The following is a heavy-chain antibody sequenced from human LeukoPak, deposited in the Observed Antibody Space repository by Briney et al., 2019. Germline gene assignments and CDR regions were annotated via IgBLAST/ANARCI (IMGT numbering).Heavy chain of an antibody. CDR1: GYTFTSYY. Sequence: HAASVKVSCKASGYTFTSYYMHWVRQAPGQGLEWMGIINPSGGSTSYAQKFQGRVTMTRDTSTSTVYMELSSLRSEDTAVYYCARVSYSSSWYTYYHYGMDVWGQGTTVTVSS. CDR3: ARVSYSSSWYTYYHYGMDV. V-gene: IGHV1-46*01. D-gene: IGHD6-13*01. CDR2: INPSGGST. J-gene: IGHJ6*02.